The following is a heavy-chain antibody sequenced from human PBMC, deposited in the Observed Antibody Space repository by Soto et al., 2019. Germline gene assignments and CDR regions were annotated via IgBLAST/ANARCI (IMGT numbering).Heavy chain of an antibody. Sequence: EVQLVESGGGLVQPGRSLRLSCTASGFTFGDYAMSWVRQAPGKGLEWVGCIRSKAYGGTTEYAASVKGRFTISRDDSKSIAYLQMNSLKTEDTAVYYCTRCGIQLWLDYYYGMDVWGQGTTVTVSS. CDR3: TRCGIQLWLDYYYGMDV. CDR2: IRSKAYGGTT. CDR1: GFTFGDYA. J-gene: IGHJ6*02. D-gene: IGHD5-18*01. V-gene: IGHV3-49*04.